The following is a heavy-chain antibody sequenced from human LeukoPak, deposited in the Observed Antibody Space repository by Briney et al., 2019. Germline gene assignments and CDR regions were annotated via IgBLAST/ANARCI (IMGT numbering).Heavy chain of an antibody. Sequence: GGSLRLSCAASGFTFSSYGMHWVRQAPGEGLEWVAVIWYDGSNKYYADSVKGRFTISRDNSKNTLYLQMNSLRAEDTAVYYCARDWRDYYDSSGYVADWGQGTLVTVSS. CDR3: ARDWRDYYDSSGYVAD. CDR2: IWYDGSNK. CDR1: GFTFSSYG. V-gene: IGHV3-33*01. D-gene: IGHD3-22*01. J-gene: IGHJ4*02.